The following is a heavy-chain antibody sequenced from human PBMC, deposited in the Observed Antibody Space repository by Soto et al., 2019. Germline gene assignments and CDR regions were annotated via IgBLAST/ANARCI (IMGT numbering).Heavy chain of an antibody. D-gene: IGHD3-3*01. J-gene: IGHJ4*02. CDR3: AHRILRTVFGLVTTTAIYFDF. Sequence: QITLNESGPTVVKPAETLTLTCTFSGFSLTTSGVGVGWIRQSPGKAPEWLALSYWDDDKRYSASLKSRLTITKDPSKTQVVLTMASVDPADTATYYCAHRILRTVFGLVTTTAIYFDFWGQGTPVVVSS. CDR2: SYWDDDK. V-gene: IGHV2-5*02. CDR1: GFSLTTSGVG.